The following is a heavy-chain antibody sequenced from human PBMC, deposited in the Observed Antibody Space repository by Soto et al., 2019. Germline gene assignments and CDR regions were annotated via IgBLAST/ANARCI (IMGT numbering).Heavy chain of an antibody. CDR2: ISSSGSTI. Sequence: GGSLRLSCAASGFTFSIYYMSWIRKTPGKGLEWVSYISSSGSTIYYADSVKGRFTISRDNAKNSLYLQMNSLRAEDTAVYYCARDGPYYDSSGYYRADAFDIWGQGTMVTVSS. J-gene: IGHJ3*02. D-gene: IGHD3-22*01. V-gene: IGHV3-11*01. CDR1: GFTFSIYY. CDR3: ARDGPYYDSSGYYRADAFDI.